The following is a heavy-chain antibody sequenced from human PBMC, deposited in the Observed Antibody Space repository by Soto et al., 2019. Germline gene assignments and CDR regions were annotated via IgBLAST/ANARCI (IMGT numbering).Heavy chain of an antibody. J-gene: IGHJ6*02. CDR2: INPNSGGT. D-gene: IGHD3-10*01. CDR1: GYTFTGYY. Sequence: GASVKVSCKASGYTFTGYYMHWVRQAPGQGLEWMGWINPNSGGTNYAQKFQGWVTMTRDTSISTAYMELSRLRSDDTAVYYCARGCSGAADYYGSGSYYNSYYYYGMDVWGQGTTVTVSS. CDR3: ARGCSGAADYYGSGSYYNSYYYYGMDV. V-gene: IGHV1-2*04.